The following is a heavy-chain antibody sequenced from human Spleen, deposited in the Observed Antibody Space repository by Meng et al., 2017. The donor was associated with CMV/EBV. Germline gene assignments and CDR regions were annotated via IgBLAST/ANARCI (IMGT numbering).Heavy chain of an antibody. CDR2: INHTGGT. J-gene: IGHJ4*02. Sequence: SLTCAAYGGPFIGYYWNWIRQSPGRGLEWIGEINHTGGTNYNLSLKSRVTISVDKSKNQFSLKVTSVTAADTAVHYCARGRVTDFDYWGQGTLVTVSS. CDR1: GGPFIGYY. V-gene: IGHV4-34*01. D-gene: IGHD2-21*02. CDR3: ARGRVTDFDY.